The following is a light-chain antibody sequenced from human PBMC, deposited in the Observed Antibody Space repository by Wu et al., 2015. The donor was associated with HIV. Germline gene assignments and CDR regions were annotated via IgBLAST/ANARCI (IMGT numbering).Light chain of an antibody. CDR3: HQSYITPYS. V-gene: IGKV1-39*01. CDR1: QGINVY. CDR2: GAS. Sequence: DIQMTQSPTSLSAFVGDRVTITCRASQGINVYLNWYQQKPGKVPKLLIYGASSLQSGVPSRFSGSGSESDFTLTIGSLQPEDVATYYCHQSYITPYSFGQGTKVEIK. J-gene: IGKJ2*03.